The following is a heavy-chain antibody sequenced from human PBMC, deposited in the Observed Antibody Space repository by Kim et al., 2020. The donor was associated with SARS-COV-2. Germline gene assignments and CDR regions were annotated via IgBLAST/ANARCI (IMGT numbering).Heavy chain of an antibody. D-gene: IGHD3-22*01. CDR1: GGSFSGYY. J-gene: IGHJ5*02. V-gene: IGHV4-34*01. CDR2: INHSGST. CDR3: ARGVLYYDSSGYWFDP. Sequence: SETLSLTCAVYGGSFSGYYWSWIRQPPGKGLEWIGEINHSGSTNYNPSLKSRVTISVDTSKNQFSLKLSSVTAADTAVYYCARGVLYYDSSGYWFDPWG.